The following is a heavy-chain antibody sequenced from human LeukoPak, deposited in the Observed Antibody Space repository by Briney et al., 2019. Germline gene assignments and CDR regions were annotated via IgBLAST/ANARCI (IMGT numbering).Heavy chain of an antibody. J-gene: IGHJ6*02. D-gene: IGHD5-18*01. CDR3: ARAIVDTAMEHGMDV. Sequence: ASVKVSCKASGYTFINYIMNWVRRAPGQGLEGRGWINTNTGNPTYAQGFTGRFVFSLDTSVSTAHLQISSLKAEDTAVYYCARAIVDTAMEHGMDVWGQGTTVTVSS. V-gene: IGHV7-4-1*02. CDR1: GYTFINYI. CDR2: INTNTGNP.